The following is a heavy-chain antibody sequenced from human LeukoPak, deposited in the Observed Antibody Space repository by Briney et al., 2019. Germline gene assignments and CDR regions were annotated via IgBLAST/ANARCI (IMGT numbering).Heavy chain of an antibody. V-gene: IGHV3-74*01. Sequence: GGSLRLSCAASGFTFSSHWMHWVRHAPGKGLVWVSRIHTDGTNTNYADSVKGRFTISRDNSKNTLYLQMNSLRAEDTAVYYCARGRRDCGGDCYVAFDIWGQGTMVTVSS. CDR3: ARGRRDCGGDCYVAFDI. CDR2: IHTDGTNT. CDR1: GFTFSSHW. D-gene: IGHD2-21*02. J-gene: IGHJ3*02.